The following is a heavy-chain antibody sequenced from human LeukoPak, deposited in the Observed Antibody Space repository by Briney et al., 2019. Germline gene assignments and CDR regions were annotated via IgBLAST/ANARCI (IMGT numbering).Heavy chain of an antibody. Sequence: GGSLRLSCAASGFTFSSYTMNWVRQAPGKGLEWVSAITSSSSEIYYADSVKGRFTISRDNAKNSLYLQMNSLRAEDTAVYYCARDREAAADLGYWGQGTLVTVSS. V-gene: IGHV3-21*03. CDR2: ITSSSSEI. J-gene: IGHJ4*02. CDR1: GFTFSSYT. D-gene: IGHD6-13*01. CDR3: ARDREAAADLGY.